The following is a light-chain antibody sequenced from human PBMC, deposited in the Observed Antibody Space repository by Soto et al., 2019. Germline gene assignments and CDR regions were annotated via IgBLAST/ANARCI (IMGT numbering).Light chain of an antibody. CDR1: QTISSW. Sequence: DIHMTQSPSTVSGSVLDIGSISFLASQTISSWLAWYQQKPGKAPKLLIYKASTLKSGVPSRFSGSGSGTDFTLTISCLQSEDFATYYCQQYYSYPWTFGQGTKVDI. V-gene: IGKV1-5*03. CDR3: QQYYSYPWT. J-gene: IGKJ1*01. CDR2: KAS.